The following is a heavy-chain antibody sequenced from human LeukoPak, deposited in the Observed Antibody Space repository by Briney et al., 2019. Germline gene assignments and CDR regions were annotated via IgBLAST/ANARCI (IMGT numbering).Heavy chain of an antibody. V-gene: IGHV3-23*01. J-gene: IGHJ4*02. D-gene: IGHD1-26*01. CDR3: ARDSASYYGGFFGY. Sequence: PGGSLRLSCAASGFTFSSYAMSWVRQAPGKGLEWVSATSGTGGRTYYADSVKGRFTISRDNSKNTLYLQMNSLRADDTAVYYCARDSASYYGGFFGYWGQGTLVTVSS. CDR2: TSGTGGRT. CDR1: GFTFSSYA.